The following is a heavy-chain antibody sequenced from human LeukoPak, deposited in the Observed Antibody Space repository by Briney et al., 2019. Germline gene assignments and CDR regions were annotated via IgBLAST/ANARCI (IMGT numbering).Heavy chain of an antibody. J-gene: IGHJ4*02. V-gene: IGHV1-69*05. D-gene: IGHD3-22*01. Sequence: SVKVSCKASGGTFSSYAISWVRQAPGQGLEWMGGIIPIFGTANYAQKFQGRVTITTDESTSTAYMELSSLRSEDTAVYYCARGDYYDSSGSTAFDYWGQGTLVTVS. CDR3: ARGDYYDSSGSTAFDY. CDR1: GGTFSSYA. CDR2: IIPIFGTA.